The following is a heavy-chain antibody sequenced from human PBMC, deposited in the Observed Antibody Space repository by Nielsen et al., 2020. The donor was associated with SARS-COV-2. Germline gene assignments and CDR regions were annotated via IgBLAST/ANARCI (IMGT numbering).Heavy chain of an antibody. D-gene: IGHD4-17*01. V-gene: IGHV6-1*01. J-gene: IGHJ6*03. CDR1: GDSVSSSSAA. Sequence: SCAISGDSVSSSSAAWNWIRQSPSRGLEWLGRTYYRSKWYNDYAVSVKSRITVNPDTSKNQFSLHLNSVTPKDTAVYYCARARGAYGDYYYYYYTDVWGKGTTVTVSS. CDR2: TYYRSKWYN. CDR3: ARARGAYGDYYYYYYTDV.